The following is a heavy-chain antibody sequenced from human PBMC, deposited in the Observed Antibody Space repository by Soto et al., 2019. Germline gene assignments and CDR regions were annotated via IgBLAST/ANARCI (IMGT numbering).Heavy chain of an antibody. CDR2: IYYSGST. V-gene: IGHV4-59*01. J-gene: IGHJ4*02. CDR1: GGSISSYY. Sequence: SETLSLTCTVSGGSISSYYWSWIRQPPGKGLEWIGYIYYSGSTNYNPSLKSRVTISVDTSKNQFSLKLSSVTAADTAVYYCARVYCSSTSCSFDYWGQGTMVTVSS. CDR3: ARVYCSSTSCSFDY. D-gene: IGHD2-2*01.